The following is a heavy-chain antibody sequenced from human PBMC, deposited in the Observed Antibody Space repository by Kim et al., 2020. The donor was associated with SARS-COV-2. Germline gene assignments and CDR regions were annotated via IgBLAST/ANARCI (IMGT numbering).Heavy chain of an antibody. CDR3: ATDSSNGVCYNS. V-gene: IGHV3-23*01. J-gene: IGHJ4*02. CDR1: GFTFINYV. Sequence: GGSLRLSCAASGFTFINYVMSWVRQAPGKGMEWVSTITGSGSSTNYVDSVKGRFTISRDNSKSTLFLQLNSLGTEDTATSYCATDSSNGVCYNSWGQGTLGT. CDR2: ITGSGSST. D-gene: IGHD2-8*01.